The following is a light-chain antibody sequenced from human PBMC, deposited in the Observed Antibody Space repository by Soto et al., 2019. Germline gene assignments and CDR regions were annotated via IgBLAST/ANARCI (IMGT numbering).Light chain of an antibody. CDR2: AAS. V-gene: IGKV1-27*01. CDR3: QKYHSAPRT. Sequence: DIQMTQSPSSLSASVGDRVTITCRASQGISNYLAWYQQKPGKVPKLLIYAASTLQSGVPSRFSGSGSGTDFTLTISSLHPEDVASYYRQKYHSAPRTFGQGTKVEIK. CDR1: QGISNY. J-gene: IGKJ1*01.